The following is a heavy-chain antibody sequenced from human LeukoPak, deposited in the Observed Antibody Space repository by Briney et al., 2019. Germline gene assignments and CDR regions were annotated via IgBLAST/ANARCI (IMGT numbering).Heavy chain of an antibody. CDR1: GLTFSSYS. J-gene: IGHJ6*02. Sequence: PVGSLRLSCAASGLTFSSYSMNWVRQAPGKGLEWVSYISSSSSTIYYADSVKGRFTISRDNAKNSLYLQMNSLRVEDTAVYYCATLPDTAMVGYYGMDVWGQGTTVTVSS. CDR3: ATLPDTAMVGYYGMDV. V-gene: IGHV3-48*01. D-gene: IGHD5-18*01. CDR2: ISSSSSTI.